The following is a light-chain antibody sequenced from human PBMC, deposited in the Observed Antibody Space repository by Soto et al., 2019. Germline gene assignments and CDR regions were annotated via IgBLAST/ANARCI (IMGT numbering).Light chain of an antibody. CDR2: EVS. J-gene: IGLJ1*01. CDR1: SSDVGGYNY. V-gene: IGLV2-8*01. CDR3: SSHAGSKRV. Sequence: QSALTQPPSASGSPGQSVTISCTGTSSDVGGYNYVSWYQQYPGKAPKLMIYEVSKRPSGVPDRFSGSNSGNTPSLTVSGLQAEDEADYYCSSHAGSKRVFGTGTKLTVL.